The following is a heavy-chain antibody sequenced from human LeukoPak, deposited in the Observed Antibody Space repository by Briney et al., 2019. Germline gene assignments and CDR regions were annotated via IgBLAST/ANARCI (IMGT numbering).Heavy chain of an antibody. J-gene: IGHJ4*02. Sequence: SETLSLTCAVYGGSFGGYYWSWIRQPPGKGLEWIGEINHSGSTNYNPSLKSRVTISVDTSKNQFSLKLSSVTAADTAVYYCARARDLGYSYGYVVDYWGQGTLVTVSS. CDR3: ARARDLGYSYGYVVDY. CDR2: INHSGST. D-gene: IGHD5-18*01. CDR1: GGSFGGYY. V-gene: IGHV4-34*01.